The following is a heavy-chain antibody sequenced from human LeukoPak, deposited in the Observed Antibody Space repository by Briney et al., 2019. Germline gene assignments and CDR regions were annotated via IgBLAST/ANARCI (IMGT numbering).Heavy chain of an antibody. J-gene: IGHJ6*02. CDR3: ARDQYDILTGYGMDV. Sequence: ASVTVSFKASGYTFTGYYMHWVRQAPGQGLEWMGWINPNSGGTNYAQKFQGRVTMTRDTSISTAYMELSRLRSDDTAVYYCARDQYDILTGYGMDVWGQGTTVTVSS. CDR2: INPNSGGT. D-gene: IGHD3-9*01. V-gene: IGHV1-2*02. CDR1: GYTFTGYY.